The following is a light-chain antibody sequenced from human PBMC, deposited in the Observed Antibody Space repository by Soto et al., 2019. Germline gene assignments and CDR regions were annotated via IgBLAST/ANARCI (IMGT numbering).Light chain of an antibody. CDR1: QSVSSSY. J-gene: IGKJ1*01. CDR2: GAS. Sequence: EIVLTQSPGTLSLSPGERATLSCRASQSVSSSYLAWYQQKPGQAPRLLIYGASSRATGIPDRFSGSGSGTDLTLTISRLEPEDFAVYYCQQYGSSPRKTFGQGTKVEIQ. CDR3: QQYGSSPRKT. V-gene: IGKV3-20*01.